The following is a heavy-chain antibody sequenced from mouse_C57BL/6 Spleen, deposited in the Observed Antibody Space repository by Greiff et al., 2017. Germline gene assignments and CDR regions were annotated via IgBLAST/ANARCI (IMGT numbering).Heavy chain of an antibody. CDR3: ASESDGSSSGYFGY. J-gene: IGHJ2*01. CDR2: ISYDGSN. V-gene: IGHV3-6*01. Sequence: ESGPGLVKPSQSLSLTCSVTGYSITSGYYWNWIRQFPGNKLEWMGYISYDGSNNYNPSLKNRISITRDTSKNQFFLKLNSVTTEDTATYYCASESDGSSSGYFGYWGQGTTLTVAS. D-gene: IGHD1-1*01. CDR1: GYSITSGYY.